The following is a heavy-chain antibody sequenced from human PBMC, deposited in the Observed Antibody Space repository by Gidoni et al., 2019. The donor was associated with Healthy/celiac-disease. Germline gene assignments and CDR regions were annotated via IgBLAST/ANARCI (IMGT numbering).Heavy chain of an antibody. CDR1: GGSFSGYY. V-gene: IGHV4-34*01. CDR2: INHSGST. J-gene: IGHJ4*02. Sequence: QVQLQQWGAGLLKPSETLSLTCAVYGGSFSGYYWSWIRQPPGKGLEWIGEINHSGSTNYNPSLKSRVTISVDTSKNQFSLKLSSVTAADTAVYYCARGPDNSPKRAFDYWGQGTLVTVSS. CDR3: ARGPDNSPKRAFDY. D-gene: IGHD1-20*01.